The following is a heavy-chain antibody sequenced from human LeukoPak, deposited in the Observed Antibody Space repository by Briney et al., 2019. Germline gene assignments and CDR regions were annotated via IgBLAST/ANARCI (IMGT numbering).Heavy chain of an antibody. D-gene: IGHD3-3*01. J-gene: IGHJ4*02. CDR2: IIPIFGTA. CDR1: GGTFTSYA. Sequence: SVKVSCKASGGTFTSYAISWVREGPGQGLEWMGRIIPIFGTANYTQKFQGRVTITTDESTSTAYMELSSLRSEDTAVYYCARGGNYQYDFWSGYTPFDYWGQGTLVTVSS. CDR3: ARGGNYQYDFWSGYTPFDY. V-gene: IGHV1-69*05.